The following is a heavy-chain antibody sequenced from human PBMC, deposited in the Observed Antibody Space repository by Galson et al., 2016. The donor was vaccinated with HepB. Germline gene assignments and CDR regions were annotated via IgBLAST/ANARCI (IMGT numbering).Heavy chain of an antibody. D-gene: IGHD3-16*01. Sequence: SLRLSCAASGFPFSTYGMHWVRQAPGKGLEWVAVIWYDGSNQYYADSVKGRFTISRDIPKNTLYLQMNSLRAEDTALYYCARDAFPDDACDIWGQGTMVTVSS. CDR3: ARDAFPDDACDI. CDR2: IWYDGSNQ. CDR1: GFPFSTYG. V-gene: IGHV3-33*01. J-gene: IGHJ3*02.